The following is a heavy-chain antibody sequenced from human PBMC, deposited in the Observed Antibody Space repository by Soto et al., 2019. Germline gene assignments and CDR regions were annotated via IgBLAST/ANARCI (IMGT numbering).Heavy chain of an antibody. Sequence: QVQLVESGGGVVQPGRSLRLSCAASGFTFSSYAMHWVRQAPGKGLEWVAVISYDGSNKYYADSVKGRFTISRDNSKNTPYLQMNSLRAEDTAVYYCARDPSIGCSGGSCYPLHFDYWGQGTLVTVSS. CDR2: ISYDGSNK. J-gene: IGHJ4*02. CDR3: ARDPSIGCSGGSCYPLHFDY. CDR1: GFTFSSYA. V-gene: IGHV3-30-3*01. D-gene: IGHD2-15*01.